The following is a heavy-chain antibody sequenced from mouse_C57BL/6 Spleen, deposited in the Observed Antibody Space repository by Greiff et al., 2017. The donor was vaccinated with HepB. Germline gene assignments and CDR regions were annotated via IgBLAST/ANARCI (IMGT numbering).Heavy chain of an antibody. Sequence: QVQLQQSGAELVKPGASVKISCKASGYAFSSYWMNWVKQRPGKGLEWIGQIYPGDGDTNYNGKFKGKATLTADKSSSTAYMQRSSLTSEDSAVYFCARITTVVGSYYFDYWGQGTTLTVSS. V-gene: IGHV1-80*01. J-gene: IGHJ2*01. CDR1: GYAFSSYW. D-gene: IGHD1-1*01. CDR2: IYPGDGDT. CDR3: ARITTVVGSYYFDY.